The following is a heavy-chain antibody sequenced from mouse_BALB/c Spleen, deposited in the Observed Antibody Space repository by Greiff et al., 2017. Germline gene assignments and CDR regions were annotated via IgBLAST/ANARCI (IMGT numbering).Heavy chain of an antibody. CDR2: IRLKSNNYAT. CDR3: TRAGYGNYAWFAY. Sequence: EVKLMESGGGLVQPGGSMKLSCVASGFTFSNYWMNWVRQSPEKGLEWVAEIRLKSNNYATHYAESVKGRFTISRDDSKSSVYLQMNNLRAEDTGIYYWTRAGYGNYAWFAYWGQGTLVTVSA. D-gene: IGHD2-10*02. J-gene: IGHJ3*01. CDR1: GFTFSNYW. V-gene: IGHV6-6*02.